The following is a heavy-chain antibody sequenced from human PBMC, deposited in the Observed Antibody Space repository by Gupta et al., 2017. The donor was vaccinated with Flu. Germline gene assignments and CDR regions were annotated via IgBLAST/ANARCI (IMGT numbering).Heavy chain of an antibody. Sequence: QLQLQESGPGLVRPSETLSFTCPVPGGSISISNYYWAWIRQPPGKGLEGIGNVDYSGTTCYNPSLKSRVTISADSSKNQFFLKLVSVTAADTSVYFSARLTVRCSTGSCYLGVDPWGQGTRGTVSS. D-gene: IGHD2-15*01. CDR2: VDYSGTT. CDR3: ARLTVRCSTGSCYLGVDP. V-gene: IGHV4-39*01. J-gene: IGHJ5*02. CDR1: GGSISISNYY.